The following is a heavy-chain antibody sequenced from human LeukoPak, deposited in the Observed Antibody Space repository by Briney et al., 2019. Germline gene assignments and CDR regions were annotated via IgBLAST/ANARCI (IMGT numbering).Heavy chain of an antibody. CDR3: ARDYDILTGYYGGDAFDI. D-gene: IGHD3-9*01. V-gene: IGHV4-4*07. CDR2: IYTSGSP. J-gene: IGHJ3*02. Sequence: SETLSLTCTVSGGSISSYYWSWIRQPAGKGLEWIGRIYTSGSPNYNPSLKSRVTMSVDTSKNQFSLKLSSVTAADTAVYYCARDYDILTGYYGGDAFDIWGQGTMVTVSS. CDR1: GGSISSYY.